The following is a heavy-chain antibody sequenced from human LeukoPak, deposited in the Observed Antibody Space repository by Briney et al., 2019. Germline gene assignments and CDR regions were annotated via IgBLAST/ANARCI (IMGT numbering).Heavy chain of an antibody. CDR1: GFTFDDYA. Sequence: GRSLRLSCAASGFTFDDYAMHWVRQAPGKGLEWVSGISWNSGSIGYADSVKGRFTISRDNAKNSLYLQMNSLRAEDTALYYCAKATQLLWFGVDAFDIWGQGTMVTVSS. CDR2: ISWNSGSI. V-gene: IGHV3-9*01. J-gene: IGHJ3*02. CDR3: AKATQLLWFGVDAFDI. D-gene: IGHD3-10*01.